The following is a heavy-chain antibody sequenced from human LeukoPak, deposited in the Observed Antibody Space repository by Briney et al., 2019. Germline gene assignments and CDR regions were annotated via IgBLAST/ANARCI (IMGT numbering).Heavy chain of an antibody. V-gene: IGHV1-2*02. J-gene: IGHJ5*02. CDR1: GYTFTGHY. CDR2: INPNSGGT. CDR3: ARVPDSSGWNWFDP. D-gene: IGHD6-19*01. Sequence: ASVKVSCTASGYTFTGHYMHWVRQAPGQGLEWMGWINPNSGGTNYAQKFQGRVTMTRDTSISTAYMELSRLRSEDTAVYYCARVPDSSGWNWFDPWGQGTLVTVSS.